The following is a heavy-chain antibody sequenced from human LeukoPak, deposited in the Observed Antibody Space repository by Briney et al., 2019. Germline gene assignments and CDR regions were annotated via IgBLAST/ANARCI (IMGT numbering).Heavy chain of an antibody. CDR1: GGTFSSYA. D-gene: IGHD5-24*01. CDR3: AREMGDGYNWVLDY. CDR2: IIPIFGTA. J-gene: IGHJ4*02. V-gene: IGHV1-69*05. Sequence: SVKVSCKASGGTFSSYAVSWVRQAPGQGLEWMGRIIPIFGTANYAQKFQGRVTITTDESTSTAYMELSSLRSEDTAVYYCAREMGDGYNWVLDYWGQGTLVTVSS.